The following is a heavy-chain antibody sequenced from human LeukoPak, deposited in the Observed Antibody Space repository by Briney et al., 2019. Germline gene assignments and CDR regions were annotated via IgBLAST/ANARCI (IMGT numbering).Heavy chain of an antibody. J-gene: IGHJ4*02. V-gene: IGHV1-69*13. CDR1: GGTFSRYS. CDR2: TNPIVGAT. D-gene: IGHD4-23*01. Sequence: ASVTVSCKASGGTFSRYSISWVRQAPGQGLEWMGGTNPIVGATYYAQKFQGRVTISRDESTSTANMELSSLRPDDTAVYYCARGRVMNDYGGNILEYWGQGTLVTVSS. CDR3: ARGRVMNDYGGNILEY.